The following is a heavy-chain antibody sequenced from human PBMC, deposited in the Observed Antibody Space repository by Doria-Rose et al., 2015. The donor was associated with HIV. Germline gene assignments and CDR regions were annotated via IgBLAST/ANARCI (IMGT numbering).Heavy chain of an antibody. CDR1: GGSFSGYY. CDR3: ARGLLRGGWNDVDYYYGMDV. D-gene: IGHD1-1*01. Sequence: QVQLQESGAGLVKPSETLSLTCAVFGGSFSGYYWSWIRQPPGKGLEWIGEINPSGSTNYKTCLKSRVTISLDTSKNLFSLKLSSVTAADTAVYYCARGLLRGGWNDVDYYYGMDVWGQGTTVTVSS. J-gene: IGHJ6*02. CDR2: INPSGST. V-gene: IGHV4-34*01.